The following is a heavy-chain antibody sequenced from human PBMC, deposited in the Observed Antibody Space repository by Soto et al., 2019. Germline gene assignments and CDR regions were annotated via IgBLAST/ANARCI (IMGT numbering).Heavy chain of an antibody. CDR1: GGSISSRTSY. J-gene: IGHJ4*02. Sequence: QVQLQESGPGLVKPSQTLSLTCTVSGGSISSRTSYWSWIRQHPGKGLEWIGYIYYGGDSFYNPSLKCTVTIAIDTSESHFSVKLNSVTAADTAVYFCAGEGGGGVDCWGQGTLVTVAS. CDR3: AGEGGGGVDC. V-gene: IGHV4-31*01. D-gene: IGHD1-26*01. CDR2: IYYGGDS.